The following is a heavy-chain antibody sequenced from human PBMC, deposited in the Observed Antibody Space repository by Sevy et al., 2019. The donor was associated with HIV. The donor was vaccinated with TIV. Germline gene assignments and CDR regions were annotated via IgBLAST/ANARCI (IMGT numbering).Heavy chain of an antibody. V-gene: IGHV1-2*02. CDR3: ARGPVGETGTTLGWI. D-gene: IGHD1-7*01. Sequence: ASVKVSCKASGYTFTGYYMHWVRQAPGQGLEWMGWINPNSGGTNYAQKFQGRDTMTRDTSISTAYMELSRLRSDDTAVYYCARGPVGETGTTLGWIWGQGTMVTASS. CDR1: GYTFTGYY. J-gene: IGHJ3*02. CDR2: INPNSGGT.